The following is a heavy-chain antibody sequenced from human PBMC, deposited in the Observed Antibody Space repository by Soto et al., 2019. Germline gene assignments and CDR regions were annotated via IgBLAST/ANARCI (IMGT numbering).Heavy chain of an antibody. Sequence: EVQLLESGGGLVQPGGSLRLSCAASGSTFSSYGMTWVRQAPGKGLEWVAFSSATGAGTYYADSVKGRFTISRDNSKNTLYLQLTSVRADDAAVYYCAKDRRAGGNYGFYSDFWGQGALVIVSS. V-gene: IGHV3-23*01. D-gene: IGHD1-7*01. CDR1: GSTFSSYG. J-gene: IGHJ4*02. CDR2: SSATGAGT. CDR3: AKDRRAGGNYGFYSDF.